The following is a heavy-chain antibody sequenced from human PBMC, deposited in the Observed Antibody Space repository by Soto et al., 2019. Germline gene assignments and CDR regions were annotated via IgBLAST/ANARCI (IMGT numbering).Heavy chain of an antibody. CDR1: GGTFSSYA. CDR2: IIPIFGTA. D-gene: IGHD3-3*01. V-gene: IGHV1-69*13. CDR3: ASRELDWLPNQPYYYYYGMDV. Sequence: SVKVSCKASGGTFSSYAISWVRQAPGQGLEWMGGIIPIFGTANYAQKFQGRVTITADESTSTAYMELSSLRSEDTAVYYCASRELDWLPNQPYYYYYGMDVWGKGTTVTVSS. J-gene: IGHJ6*04.